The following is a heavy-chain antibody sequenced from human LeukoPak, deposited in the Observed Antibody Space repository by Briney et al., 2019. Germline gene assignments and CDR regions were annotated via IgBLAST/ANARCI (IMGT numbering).Heavy chain of an antibody. CDR3: AGGSGSYRRNPSFDY. Sequence: PSETLSLTCTVSGGSISSYYWSWIRQPPGKGLEWIGYIYYSGSTNYNPSLKSRVTISVNTSKNQFSLKLSSVTAADTAVYYCAGGSGSYRRNPSFDYWGQGTLVTVSS. D-gene: IGHD3-10*01. J-gene: IGHJ4*02. CDR1: GGSISSYY. V-gene: IGHV4-59*12. CDR2: IYYSGST.